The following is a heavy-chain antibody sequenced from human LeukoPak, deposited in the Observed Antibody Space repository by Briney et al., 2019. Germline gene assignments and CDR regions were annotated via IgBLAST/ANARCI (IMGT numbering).Heavy chain of an antibody. V-gene: IGHV4-59*12. Sequence: SETLSLTCTVSGGSISSYYWSWIRQPPGKGLEWIGYIYYSGSTNYNPSLKSRVTISVDTSKNQFSLKLSSVTAADTAVYYCARADYYDSSSSVFGCWGQGTLVTVSS. D-gene: IGHD3-22*01. J-gene: IGHJ4*02. CDR1: GGSISSYY. CDR2: IYYSGST. CDR3: ARADYYDSSSSVFGC.